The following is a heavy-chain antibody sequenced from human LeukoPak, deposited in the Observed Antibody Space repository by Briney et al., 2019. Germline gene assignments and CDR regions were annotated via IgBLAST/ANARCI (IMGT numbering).Heavy chain of an antibody. CDR3: ATSYDILIGYFGS. Sequence: GGCLRLSCSASGFTFSSYWMDSVRQVPGKGLVWVSRIHSDGSRTTYADYVKGRFTISRDNAKNSLYLYMNSLRAEDTAVYYCATSYDILIGYFGSWGQGTLVTVSS. J-gene: IGHJ4*02. D-gene: IGHD3-9*01. V-gene: IGHV3-74*01. CDR1: GFTFSSYW. CDR2: IHSDGSRT.